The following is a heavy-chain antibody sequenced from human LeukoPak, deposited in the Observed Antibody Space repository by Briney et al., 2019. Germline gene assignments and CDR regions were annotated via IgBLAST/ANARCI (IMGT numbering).Heavy chain of an antibody. J-gene: IGHJ4*02. V-gene: IGHV4-34*01. CDR2: SNHSGST. CDR3: ARHLPDYYDILTADYGCYFDY. CDR1: GGSSSGYY. D-gene: IGHD3-9*01. Sequence: SETLSLTCAVYGGSSSGYYWSWIRQPPGKGLEWIGESNHSGSTYYNPSLKSRVTISVDTSKNQFSLKLSSVTAADTAVYYCARHLPDYYDILTADYGCYFDYWGQGTLVTVSS.